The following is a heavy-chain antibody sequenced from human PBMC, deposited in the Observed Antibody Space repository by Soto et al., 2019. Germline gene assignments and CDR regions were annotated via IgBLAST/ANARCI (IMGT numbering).Heavy chain of an antibody. Sequence: QLPLQESGPGLVKPSETLSLTCSVSGGSISSSSYYWGWIRQPPGKGLEWIGSIYYSGSTYYNPSLKSRVTISVDSSKNQFSLKLSSVTAADTAVYYCAKTVDIGYDYSTRYYFDYWGQGTLVTVSS. CDR3: AKTVDIGYDYSTRYYFDY. CDR2: IYYSGST. CDR1: GGSISSSSYY. D-gene: IGHD4-4*01. V-gene: IGHV4-39*01. J-gene: IGHJ4*02.